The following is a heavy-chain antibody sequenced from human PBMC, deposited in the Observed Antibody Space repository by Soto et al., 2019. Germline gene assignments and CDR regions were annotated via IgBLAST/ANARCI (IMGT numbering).Heavy chain of an antibody. D-gene: IGHD3-16*02. CDR1: GYTFTSYG. CDR3: ARNIMITFGGVIGPALFDY. V-gene: IGHV1-18*01. Sequence: ASVKVSCKASGYTFTSYGISWVRQAPGQGLEWMGWISAYNGNTNYAQKLQGRVTMTTDTSTSTAYMELRSLRSDDTAVYYCARNIMITFGGVIGPALFDYWGQGTLVTVSS. J-gene: IGHJ4*02. CDR2: ISAYNGNT.